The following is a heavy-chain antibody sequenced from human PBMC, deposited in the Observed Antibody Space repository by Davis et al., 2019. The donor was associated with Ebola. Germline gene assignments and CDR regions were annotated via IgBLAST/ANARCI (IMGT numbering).Heavy chain of an antibody. Sequence: PSETLSLTCAISGDSVSINSGGWNWIRQSPSRGLEWLGRTYYTSKWNNDYAVSMKSRITINPDTSKNQFSLQLNSVTPEDTALYYCARGWLRAGMDVWGEGTTVTVSS. CDR3: ARGWLRAGMDV. CDR1: GDSVSINSGG. V-gene: IGHV6-1*01. CDR2: TYYTSKWNN. J-gene: IGHJ6*04. D-gene: IGHD5-18*01.